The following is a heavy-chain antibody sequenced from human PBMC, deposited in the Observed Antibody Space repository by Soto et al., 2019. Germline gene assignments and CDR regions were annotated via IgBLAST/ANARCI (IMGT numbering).Heavy chain of an antibody. D-gene: IGHD3-9*01. CDR3: ARGGGPYYDILTGYYSDAFDI. J-gene: IGHJ3*02. CDR2: IYYSGST. Sequence: SETLSLTCTVSGGSISSYYWSWIRQPPGEGLEWIGYIYYSGSTNYNPSLKSRVTISVDTSKNQFSLKLSSVTAADTAVYYCARGGGPYYDILTGYYSDAFDIWGQGTMVTVSS. V-gene: IGHV4-59*01. CDR1: GGSISSYY.